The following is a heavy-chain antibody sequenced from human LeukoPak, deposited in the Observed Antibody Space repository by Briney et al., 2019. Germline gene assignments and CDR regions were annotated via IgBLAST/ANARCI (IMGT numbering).Heavy chain of an antibody. CDR2: ISGSGGST. Sequence: GGSLRLSCAASGFTFSSYAMSWVRQAPGKGLEWVSAISGSGGSTYYADSVKGRFTISRDNAKNSLYQQMNSLRDEDTAVYYCARGEKWEPFDYWGQGTLVTVSS. CDR1: GFTFSSYA. V-gene: IGHV3-23*01. CDR3: ARGEKWEPFDY. J-gene: IGHJ4*02. D-gene: IGHD1-26*01.